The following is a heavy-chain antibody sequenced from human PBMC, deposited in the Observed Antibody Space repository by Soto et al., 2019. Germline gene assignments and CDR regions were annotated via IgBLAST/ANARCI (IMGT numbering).Heavy chain of an antibody. CDR1: GGTFSSYS. J-gene: IGHJ3*02. Sequence: GASVKVSCKASGGTFSSYSISWVRQAPGQGLEWMGGIIPIFGTANYAQKFQGRVTITADESTSTAYMELSSLRSEDTAVYYCATRSYGQPYDAFDIWGQGTMVTVSS. D-gene: IGHD5-18*01. CDR3: ATRSYGQPYDAFDI. CDR2: IIPIFGTA. V-gene: IGHV1-69*13.